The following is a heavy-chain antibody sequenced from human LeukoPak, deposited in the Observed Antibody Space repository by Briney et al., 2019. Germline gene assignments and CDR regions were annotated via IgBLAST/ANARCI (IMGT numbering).Heavy chain of an antibody. CDR2: IYYSGST. V-gene: IGHV4-31*03. CDR1: GGSISSGGYY. CDR3: AREDRIRHAFDI. J-gene: IGHJ3*02. Sequence: PSETLSLTCTVSGGSISSGGYYWSWIRQHPGKGLEWIGYIYYSGSTYYNPSLKSRVTISVDTSKNQFSLKLSSVTAADTAVYYCAREDRIRHAFDIWGQGTMVTVSS. D-gene: IGHD2-15*01.